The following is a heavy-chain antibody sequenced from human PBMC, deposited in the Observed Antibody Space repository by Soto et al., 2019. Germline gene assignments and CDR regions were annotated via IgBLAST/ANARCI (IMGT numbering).Heavy chain of an antibody. CDR3: ARDRWEGSGYYLYFDY. V-gene: IGHV3-30-3*01. CDR2: ISYDGSNK. CDR1: GCTISSYA. Sequence: QVQLVESGGGVIQPGRSLRLSCAASGCTISSYAMHRVRQAPGKGLEWVAVISYDGSNKYYADSVKGRFTISRDNSKNTLYLQMNSLRAEDTAVYYCARDRWEGSGYYLYFDYWGQGTLVTVSS. J-gene: IGHJ4*02. D-gene: IGHD3-22*01.